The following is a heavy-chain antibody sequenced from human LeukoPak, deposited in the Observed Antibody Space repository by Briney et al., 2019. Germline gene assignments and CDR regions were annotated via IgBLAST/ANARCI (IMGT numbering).Heavy chain of an antibody. CDR3: ATHLADDSSGYYFGLYYYYMDV. D-gene: IGHD3-22*01. CDR2: IYYTET. CDR1: GCSVSDYY. V-gene: IGHV4-59*02. J-gene: IGHJ6*03. Sequence: SETLSLTCTVSGCSVSDYYWSWIRQAPGKGLEWIGYIYYTETSYNPALKSRGTISADTAKNQFSLKLTSVPAADTAVYYCATHLADDSSGYYFGLYYYYMDVWGKGTTVTISS.